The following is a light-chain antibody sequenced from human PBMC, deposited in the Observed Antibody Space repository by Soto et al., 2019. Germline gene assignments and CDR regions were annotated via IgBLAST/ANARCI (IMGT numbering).Light chain of an antibody. Sequence: DIALTQSPGTLSLSPGERATLSCRSSQSVSSSYLAWYQQKPGQAPRLIIYGASSRATGIPDRFSGSGSGTDFTLTISRLEPEDVAVYYCQQYGSSPGTLGQGTKVDIK. J-gene: IGKJ1*01. CDR2: GAS. V-gene: IGKV3-20*01. CDR3: QQYGSSPGT. CDR1: QSVSSSY.